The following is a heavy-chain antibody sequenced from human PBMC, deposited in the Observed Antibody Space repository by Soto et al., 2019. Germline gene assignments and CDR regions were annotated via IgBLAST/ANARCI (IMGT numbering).Heavy chain of an antibody. J-gene: IGHJ4*02. Sequence: SETLSLTCTVSGGSVSSGSYYWSWIRQPPGKGLEWIGYIYYSGSTNYNPSLKSRVTISVDTSKNQFSLKLSSVTAADTAVYYCARFGRTTRRIDYWGQGTLVTAPQ. CDR2: IYYSGST. D-gene: IGHD1-7*01. V-gene: IGHV4-61*01. CDR3: ARFGRTTRRIDY. CDR1: GGSVSSGSYY.